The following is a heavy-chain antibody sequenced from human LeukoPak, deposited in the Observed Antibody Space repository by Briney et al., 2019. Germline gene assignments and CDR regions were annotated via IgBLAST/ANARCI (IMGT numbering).Heavy chain of an antibody. J-gene: IGHJ4*02. V-gene: IGHV3-53*01. CDR1: GFTVSSNS. CDR2: IYSDNT. CDR3: ARGTRIVGATPHFDY. D-gene: IGHD1-26*01. Sequence: PGGSLRLSCTVSGFTVSSNSMSWVRQAPGKGLEWVSFIYSDNTHYSDSVKGRFTISRDNSKNTLYLQTNSLRAEDTAVYYCARGTRIVGATPHFDYWGQGTLVTVSS.